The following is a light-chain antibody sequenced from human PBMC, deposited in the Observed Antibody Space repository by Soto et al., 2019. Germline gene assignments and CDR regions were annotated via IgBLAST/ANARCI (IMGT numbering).Light chain of an antibody. J-gene: IGLJ1*01. CDR2: EVS. Sequence: QSVLTQPASVSGSPGQSITISCTGTSSDVGSYNLVSWYQQHPGKAPKLMICEVSKRPSGVSNRFSGSKSGNTASLTIPGLQAEDEADYYCCSYAGSSTVFGTGTKVTVL. CDR3: CSYAGSSTV. V-gene: IGLV2-23*02. CDR1: SSDVGSYNL.